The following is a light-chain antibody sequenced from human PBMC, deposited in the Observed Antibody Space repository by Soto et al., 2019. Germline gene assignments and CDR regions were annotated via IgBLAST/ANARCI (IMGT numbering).Light chain of an antibody. CDR1: QSISSW. Sequence: DIQMTQSHSTLSASVGARFNITCRASQSISSWLAWYQQKPGKAPKLLSYDASSLESGVPPRFSGSESGKEFTLTISSLQPDDFATYYCQQYNSDSGTFGQGTKVEIK. V-gene: IGKV1-5*01. CDR2: DAS. CDR3: QQYNSDSGT. J-gene: IGKJ1*01.